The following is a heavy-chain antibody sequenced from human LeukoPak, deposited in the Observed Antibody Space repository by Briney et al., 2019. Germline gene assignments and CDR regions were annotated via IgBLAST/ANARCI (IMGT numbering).Heavy chain of an antibody. CDR3: ARIPVESYDFWSGHPFEGDDTLDY. D-gene: IGHD3-3*01. J-gene: IGHJ4*02. Sequence: ASVKVSCKASGYTFTGYYMHWARQAPGQGLEWMGRINPNSGGTNYAQKFQGRVTMTRDTSISTAYMELSRLRSDDTAVYYCARIPVESYDFWSGHPFEGDDTLDYWGQGTLVTVSS. V-gene: IGHV1-2*06. CDR2: INPNSGGT. CDR1: GYTFTGYY.